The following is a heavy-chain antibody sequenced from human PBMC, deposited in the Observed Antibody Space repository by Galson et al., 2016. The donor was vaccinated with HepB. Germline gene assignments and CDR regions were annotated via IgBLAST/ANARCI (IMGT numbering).Heavy chain of an antibody. CDR1: GFSFSSCA. J-gene: IGHJ4*02. V-gene: IGHV3-23*01. CDR2: ITSGGTT. Sequence: SLRLSCAASGFSFSSCAMSWVRQAPGKGLEWVSGITSGGTTYYADSVRGRFTISRDNAKNSLYLQMNSLRAEDTAVYYCARLVENWNEAGRLDSWGQGTLVTVSS. CDR3: ARLVENWNEAGRLDS. D-gene: IGHD1-1*01.